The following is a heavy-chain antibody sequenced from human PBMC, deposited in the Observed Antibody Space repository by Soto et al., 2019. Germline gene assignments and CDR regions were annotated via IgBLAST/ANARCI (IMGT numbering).Heavy chain of an antibody. CDR3: ARGHSDSFGNYDYFGMDV. CDR1: GFTFDNYG. D-gene: IGHD4-4*01. Sequence: GGSLRLSCAASGFTFDNYGMSWVRQAPGKGLEWIGAITGAGGSTYNADSVKGRLTISRDNSKKTVYLQVDSLRVEDTAVYYCARGHSDSFGNYDYFGMDVWGQGTTVTVSS. CDR2: ITGAGGST. J-gene: IGHJ6*02. V-gene: IGHV3-23*01.